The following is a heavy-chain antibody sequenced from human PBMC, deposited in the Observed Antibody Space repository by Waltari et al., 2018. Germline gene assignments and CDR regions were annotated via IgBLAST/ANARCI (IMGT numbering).Heavy chain of an antibody. D-gene: IGHD3-22*01. CDR2: ISWNSGSI. CDR3: AKASLDYDSSGYYYEDAFDI. CDR1: GFTFDDYA. Sequence: EVQMVESGGGLVQPGRSLRLSCAASGFTFDDYAMHWVRQAPGTGLEWVSGISWNSGSIGYADSVKGRFTISRDNAKNSLYLQMNSLRAEDTALYYCAKASLDYDSSGYYYEDAFDIWGQGTMVTVSS. V-gene: IGHV3-9*01. J-gene: IGHJ3*02.